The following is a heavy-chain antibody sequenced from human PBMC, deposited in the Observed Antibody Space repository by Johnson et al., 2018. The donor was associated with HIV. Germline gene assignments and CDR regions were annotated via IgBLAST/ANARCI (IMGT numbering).Heavy chain of an antibody. V-gene: IGHV3-30-3*01. J-gene: IGHJ3*02. CDR1: GFTFSSSA. CDR2: ISYDGRNK. CDR3: TGSSSDAFDI. D-gene: IGHD6-13*01. Sequence: QEKLVESGGGVVQPGRSLRLSCAASGFTFSSSAMHWVRQAPGKGLEWVAVISYDGRNKYYADSVKGRFTISRDNSKNTLYLQMNSLKTEDTAVYYCTGSSSDAFDIWGQGTMVTVSS.